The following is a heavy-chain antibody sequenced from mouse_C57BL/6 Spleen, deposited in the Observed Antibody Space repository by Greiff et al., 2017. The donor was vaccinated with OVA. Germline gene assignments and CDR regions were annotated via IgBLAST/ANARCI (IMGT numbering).Heavy chain of an antibody. J-gene: IGHJ1*03. D-gene: IGHD1-1*01. CDR1: GYTFTSYW. Sequence: QVQLQQSGAELVRPGSSVKLSCKASGYTFTSYWMHWVKQRPIQGLEWIGNIDPSDSETHYNQKFKDKATLTVDKSSSTAYMQLSSLTSEDSAVYYCARRILITTVVATDWYFDVWGTGTTVTVSS. V-gene: IGHV1-52*01. CDR2: IDPSDSET. CDR3: ARRILITTVVATDWYFDV.